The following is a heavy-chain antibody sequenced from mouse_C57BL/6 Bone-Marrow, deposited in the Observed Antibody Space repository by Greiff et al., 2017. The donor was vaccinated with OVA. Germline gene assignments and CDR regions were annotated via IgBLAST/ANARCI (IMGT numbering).Heavy chain of an antibody. CDR3: ARPFTTNYYAMDY. CDR1: GFTFSDYG. J-gene: IGHJ4*01. D-gene: IGHD1-1*01. Sequence: EVKLMESGGGLVKPGGSLKLSCAASGFTFSDYGMHWVRQAPEKGLEWVAYISSGSSTIYYADTVKGRFTISRDNAKNTLFLQMTSLRSEDTAMYYCARPFTTNYYAMDYWGQGTSVTVSS. V-gene: IGHV5-17*01. CDR2: ISSGSSTI.